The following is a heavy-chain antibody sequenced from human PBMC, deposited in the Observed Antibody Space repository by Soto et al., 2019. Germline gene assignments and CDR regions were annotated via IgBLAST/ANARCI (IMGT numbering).Heavy chain of an antibody. V-gene: IGHV3-23*01. CDR2: ISGSGGST. CDR3: AKGGFGGVIVRSWFDP. J-gene: IGHJ5*02. Sequence: GGSLRLSCAASGFTFSSYAMSWVRQAPGKGLEWVSAISGSGGSTYYADSVKGRFTISRDNSKNTLYLQMNSLRAEDTAVYYCAKGGFGGVIVRSWFDPWGQGTLVTVSS. D-gene: IGHD3-16*02. CDR1: GFTFSSYA.